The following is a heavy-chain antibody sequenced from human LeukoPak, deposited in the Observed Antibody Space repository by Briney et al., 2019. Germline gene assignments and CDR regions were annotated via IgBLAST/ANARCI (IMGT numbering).Heavy chain of an antibody. CDR1: GGSISSYY. V-gene: IGHV4-59*08. CDR2: IYYSGST. CDR3: ARLGSFDYYDSSGYYYD. J-gene: IGHJ4*02. Sequence: SETLSLTRTVSGGSISSYYWSWIRQPPGKGLEWIGYIYYSGSTNYNPSLKSRVTISVDTSKNQFSLKLSSVTAADTAVYYCARLGSFDYYDSSGYYYDWGQGTLVTVSS. D-gene: IGHD3-22*01.